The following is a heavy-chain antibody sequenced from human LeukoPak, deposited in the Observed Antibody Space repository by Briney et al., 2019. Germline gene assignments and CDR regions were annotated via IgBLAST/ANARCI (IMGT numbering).Heavy chain of an antibody. V-gene: IGHV4-59*08. D-gene: IGHD3-22*01. CDR2: IHYSGST. Sequence: SSETLSLTCTVSGGSISSYYWSWIRQAPGKGLEWIGYIHYSGSTHYNPSLKSRVTISVDTSKNQLSLKLSSVTAADTAVYYCANLIYDSRGYYFDYWGQGTLVTVSS. J-gene: IGHJ4*02. CDR1: GGSISSYY. CDR3: ANLIYDSRGYYFDY.